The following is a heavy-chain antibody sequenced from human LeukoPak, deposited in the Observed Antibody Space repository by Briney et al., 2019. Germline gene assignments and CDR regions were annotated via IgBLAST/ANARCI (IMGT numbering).Heavy chain of an antibody. D-gene: IGHD3-10*02. CDR2: ISSSGSTI. CDR3: AELGITMIGGV. J-gene: IGHJ6*04. Sequence: PGGSLRLSCAASGFTFSSYEMNWVRRAPGKGLEWVSYISSSGSTIYYAVSVKGRFTISRDNAKNSLYLQMNSLRAEDTAVYYCAELGITMIGGVWGKGTTVTISS. V-gene: IGHV3-48*03. CDR1: GFTFSSYE.